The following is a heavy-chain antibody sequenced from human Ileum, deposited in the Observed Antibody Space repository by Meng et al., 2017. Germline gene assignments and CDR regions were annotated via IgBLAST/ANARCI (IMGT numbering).Heavy chain of an antibody. CDR2: IIPIFGTA. J-gene: IGHJ6*02. Sequence: SSVKVSCKASGGTFSSYAISWVRQAPGQGLEWMGGIIPIFGTANYAQKFQGRVTITADKSTSTAYMELSSLRSEDTAVYYCATKREIKGIIVATMWRGDRERNYYGMDVWGQGTMVTVSS. CDR3: ATKREIKGIIVATMWRGDRERNYYGMDV. V-gene: IGHV1-69*06. D-gene: IGHD5-12*01. CDR1: GGTFSSYA.